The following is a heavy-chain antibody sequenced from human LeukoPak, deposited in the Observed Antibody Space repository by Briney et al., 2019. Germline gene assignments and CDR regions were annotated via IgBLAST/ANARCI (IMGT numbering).Heavy chain of an antibody. CDR2: ISGRSGFI. J-gene: IGHJ5*02. D-gene: IGHD3-10*01. CDR1: GFTFDIYS. Sequence: NPGGSLRLSCAASGFTFDIYSMTWVRQAPGKGLEWVSSISGRSGFIYYADSVKGRFTISRDNAKQSLYLQMNSLRVDDTAVYYCARVGERVSGTSESFFPAHCDRWGQGTLVTVSS. V-gene: IGHV3-21*01. CDR3: ARVGERVSGTSESFFPAHCDR.